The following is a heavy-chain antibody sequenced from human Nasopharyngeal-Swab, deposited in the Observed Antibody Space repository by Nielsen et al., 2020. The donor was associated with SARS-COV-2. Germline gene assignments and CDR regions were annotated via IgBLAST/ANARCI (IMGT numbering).Heavy chain of an antibody. Sequence: SETLSLTCTVSGGSISSGDYYWSWIRQPPGKGLEWIGYIYYSGSTYYNPSLKSRVTISVDTSKNQFSLKLSSVTAADTAVYYCAREAPPRPYSYGSGRYYGMDVWGQGTTVTVSS. V-gene: IGHV4-30-4*01. CDR2: IYYSGST. D-gene: IGHD3-10*01. CDR3: AREAPPRPYSYGSGRYYGMDV. CDR1: GGSISSGDYY. J-gene: IGHJ6*02.